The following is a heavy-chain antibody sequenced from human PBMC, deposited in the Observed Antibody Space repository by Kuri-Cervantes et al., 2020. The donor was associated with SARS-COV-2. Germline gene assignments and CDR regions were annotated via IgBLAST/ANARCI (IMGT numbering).Heavy chain of an antibody. Sequence: GGSLRLSCAASGFTFSSYAMHWVRQAPGEGLEWVAVISYDGSNKYYADSVKGRFTISRDNSKNTLYLQMNSLGAEDTAVYYCAKDFLITIFGVVITYLDYWGQGTLVTVSS. V-gene: IGHV3-30-3*01. CDR1: GFTFSSYA. CDR2: ISYDGSNK. J-gene: IGHJ4*02. CDR3: AKDFLITIFGVVITYLDY. D-gene: IGHD3-3*01.